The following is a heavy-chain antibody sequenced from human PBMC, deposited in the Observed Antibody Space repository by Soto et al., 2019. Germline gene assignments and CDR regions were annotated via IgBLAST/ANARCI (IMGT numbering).Heavy chain of an antibody. D-gene: IGHD4-17*01. J-gene: IGHJ6*02. CDR3: ARDADYGGSGGGMDA. Sequence: QVRLEESGPGLVKPSETPSLICSVSGGSVNNADYFWSWMRHHPEIGLEWIGYIYYSGSTRYNPSFRTRATLSINTSKKQFSLRLNSVTVADTAVYFCARDADYGGSGGGMDAWGRGTTVTVSS. V-gene: IGHV4-31*03. CDR1: GGSVNNADYF. CDR2: IYYSGST.